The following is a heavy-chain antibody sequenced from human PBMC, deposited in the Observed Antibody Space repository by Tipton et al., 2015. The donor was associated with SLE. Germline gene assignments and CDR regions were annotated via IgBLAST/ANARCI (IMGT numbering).Heavy chain of an antibody. D-gene: IGHD3-3*01. CDR1: GGSISSSSHY. V-gene: IGHV4-61*01. J-gene: IGHJ3*02. CDR2: IYYSGST. Sequence: TLSLTCTVSGGSISSSSHYWSWIRQPPGKGLEWIGYIYYSGSTNYNPSLKSRVTISVDTSKNQFSLKLSSVTAADTAVYYCARAPRITIFGVAHDAFDIWGQGTMVTVSS. CDR3: ARAPRITIFGVAHDAFDI.